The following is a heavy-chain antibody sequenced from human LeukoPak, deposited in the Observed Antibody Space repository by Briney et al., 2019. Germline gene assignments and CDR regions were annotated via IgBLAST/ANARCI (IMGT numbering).Heavy chain of an antibody. CDR2: IIPIFATA. CDR3: ARGWDYDNGGRPTAYVY. Sequence: SVKVSCKASGGTFSNYAINWVRQAPGEGLEWMGGIIPIFATANYAQKFQGRVAIIADEPTSTVYMELNSLKSEDTAVYYCARGWDYDNGGRPTAYVYWGQGTLVTVSS. V-gene: IGHV1-69*13. CDR1: GGTFSNYA. D-gene: IGHD3-22*01. J-gene: IGHJ4*02.